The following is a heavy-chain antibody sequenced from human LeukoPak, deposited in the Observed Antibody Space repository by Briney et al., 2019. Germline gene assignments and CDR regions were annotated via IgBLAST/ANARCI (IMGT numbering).Heavy chain of an antibody. CDR2: ISAYDANT. D-gene: IGHD3-3*01. J-gene: IGHJ4*02. V-gene: IGHV1-18*01. CDR3: ARDLERYYDLEGRSGY. CDR1: GYTFTSYG. Sequence: GASVKVSCKASGYTFTSYGISWVRQAPGQGLEWMGWISAYDANTNYAPKLQGRVTVTTDTSTSTAYMELRSLRSDDTAVYYCARDLERYYDLEGRSGYWGQGTLVTVSS.